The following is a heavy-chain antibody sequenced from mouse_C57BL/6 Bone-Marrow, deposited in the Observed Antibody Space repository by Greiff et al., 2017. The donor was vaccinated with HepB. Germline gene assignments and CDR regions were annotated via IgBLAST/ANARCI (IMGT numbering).Heavy chain of an antibody. Sequence: VQLQESGAELVRPGTSVKVSCKASGYAFTNYLIEWVKQRPGQGLEWIGVINPGSGGTNYNEKFKGKGTLTADKSSSTAYMQLSSLTSEDSAVYFCARSATGVATPFDYGGQGTTLTVSS. CDR2: INPGSGGT. CDR1: GYAFTNYL. J-gene: IGHJ2*01. V-gene: IGHV1-54*01. D-gene: IGHD1-1*01. CDR3: ARSATGVATPFDY.